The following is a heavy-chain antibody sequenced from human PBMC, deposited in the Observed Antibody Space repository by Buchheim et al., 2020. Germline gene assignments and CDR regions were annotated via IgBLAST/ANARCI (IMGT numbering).Heavy chain of an antibody. CDR3: ARVSTSITIFGVVIGTGGMSWFDP. V-gene: IGHV1-8*01. CDR2: MNPNSGNT. J-gene: IGHJ5*02. Sequence: QVQLVQSGAEVKKPGASVKVSCKASGYTFTSYDINWVRQATGQGLEWMGWMNPNSGNTGYAQKFQGRVTMTRNTSISTAYMELSSLRSEDTAVYYCARVSTSITIFGVVIGTGGMSWFDPWGQGTL. CDR1: GYTFTSYD. D-gene: IGHD3-3*01.